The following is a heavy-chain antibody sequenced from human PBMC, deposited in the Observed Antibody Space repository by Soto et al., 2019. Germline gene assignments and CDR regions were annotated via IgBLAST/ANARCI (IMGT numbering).Heavy chain of an antibody. J-gene: IGHJ4*02. CDR2: ISAHNGNT. CDR3: ARGRYGDY. Sequence: QVHLVQSGAEVKKPGASVKVSCKGSGYTFTSYGITWVRQAPGQGLEWMGWISAHNGNTNYEQKLQGRVTVTRDTSTSTAYMELRSLRSDYTAVYYCARGRYGDYWGQGALVTVSS. CDR1: GYTFTSYG. V-gene: IGHV1-18*01. D-gene: IGHD1-1*01.